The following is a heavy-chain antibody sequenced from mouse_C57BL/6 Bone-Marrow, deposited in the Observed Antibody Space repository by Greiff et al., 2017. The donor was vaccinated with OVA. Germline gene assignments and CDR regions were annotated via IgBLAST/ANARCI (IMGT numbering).Heavy chain of an antibody. CDR1: GFSFNTYA. J-gene: IGHJ3*01. D-gene: IGHD2-3*01. V-gene: IGHV10-1*01. Sequence: EVQLVESGGGLVQPKGSLKLSCAASGFSFNTYAMNWVRQAPGTGLEWVARIRSKSNNYATYYADSVKDRFTISRDDSESMLYLQMNNLKTEDTAMYYCVRHDGYWFAYWGQGTLVTVSA. CDR2: IRSKSNNYAT. CDR3: VRHDGYWFAY.